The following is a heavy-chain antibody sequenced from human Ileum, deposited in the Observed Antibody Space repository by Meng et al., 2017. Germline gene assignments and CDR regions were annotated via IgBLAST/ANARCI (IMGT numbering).Heavy chain of an antibody. CDR3: ARVGYYDCSNYYAYFKY. CDR2: IDSDGSDI. V-gene: IGHV3-74*01. J-gene: IGHJ1*01. Sequence: SCAASGFTLSTYWMHWVRQAPGKGLEWVSRIDSDGSDITYADSVKGRFTISRDNAKNTLYLQMNSLRAEDTALYYCARVGYYDCSNYYAYFKYWGQGTLVTVSS. D-gene: IGHD3-22*01. CDR1: GFTLSTYW.